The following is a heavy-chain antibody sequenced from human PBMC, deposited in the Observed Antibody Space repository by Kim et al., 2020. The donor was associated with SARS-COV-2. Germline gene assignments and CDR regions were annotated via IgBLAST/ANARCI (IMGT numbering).Heavy chain of an antibody. CDR1: GGSISSSNW. CDR3: ARVGVGATTPYYFDY. J-gene: IGHJ4*02. Sequence: SETLSLTCAVSGGSISSSNWWSWVRQPPGKGLEWIGEIYHSGSTNYNPSLKSRVTISVDKSKNQFSLKLSSVTAADTAVYYCARVGVGATTPYYFDYWGQGTLVTVSS. CDR2: IYHSGST. D-gene: IGHD1-26*01. V-gene: IGHV4-4*02.